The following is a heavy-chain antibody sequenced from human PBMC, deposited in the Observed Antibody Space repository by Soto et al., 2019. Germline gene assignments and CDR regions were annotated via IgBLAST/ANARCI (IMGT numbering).Heavy chain of an antibody. CDR2: ISSDGQTK. CDR1: GFSFSTFG. D-gene: IGHD6-19*01. Sequence: PGGSLRLSCVASGFSFSTFGIHWVRQAPGKGLEWVGVISSDGQTKYYADSVKGRFTISRGNSKNTLYLQMDSLRPEDTAVYYCAKEIAVAGDLDYWGHGTLVTVSS. CDR3: AKEIAVAGDLDY. V-gene: IGHV3-30*18. J-gene: IGHJ4*01.